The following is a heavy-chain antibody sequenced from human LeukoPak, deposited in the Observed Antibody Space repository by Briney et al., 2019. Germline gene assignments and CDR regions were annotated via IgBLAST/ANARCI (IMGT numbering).Heavy chain of an antibody. CDR2: FSGSGGST. D-gene: IGHD2-21*01. V-gene: IGHV3-23*01. CDR1: GFTFSRFA. Sequence: GGSLRLSCAASGFTFSRFAMSWVRQAPGKGLEWVSGFSGSGGSTYYADSVKGRFTISRDNTQNTLYLQMNSLSAEDTAVYYCAKESRSLPYYYFDYWGQGTLVTVSS. CDR3: AKESRSLPYYYFDY. J-gene: IGHJ4*02.